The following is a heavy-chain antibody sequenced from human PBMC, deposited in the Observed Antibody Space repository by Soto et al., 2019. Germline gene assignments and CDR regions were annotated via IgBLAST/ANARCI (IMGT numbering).Heavy chain of an antibody. D-gene: IGHD6-19*01. CDR2: IYYSGST. V-gene: IGHV4-59*01. CDR3: ARGRAVAGPYYYYYYYMDV. CDR1: GGSISSYY. J-gene: IGHJ6*03. Sequence: PSETLSLTCTVSGGSISSYYWSWIRQPPGKGLEWIGYIYYSGSTNYNPSLKSRVTISVDTSKNQFSLKLSSVTAADTAVYYCARGRAVAGPYYYYYYYMDVWGKGTKVTVSS.